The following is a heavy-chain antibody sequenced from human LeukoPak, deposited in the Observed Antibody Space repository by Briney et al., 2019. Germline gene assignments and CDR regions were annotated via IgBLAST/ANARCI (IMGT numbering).Heavy chain of an antibody. V-gene: IGHV3-72*01. CDR2: IRNKANRYTT. Sequence: GGSLRLSCAASGFTFSSYGMHWVRQAPGEGLEWVARIRNKANRYTTEYAASVKGRFTISRDDSENSLYLQMDSLKTEDTAVYYCARSPLGIAPFDYWGQGTLVTVSS. CDR3: ARSPLGIAPFDY. J-gene: IGHJ4*02. CDR1: GFTFSSYG. D-gene: IGHD7-27*01.